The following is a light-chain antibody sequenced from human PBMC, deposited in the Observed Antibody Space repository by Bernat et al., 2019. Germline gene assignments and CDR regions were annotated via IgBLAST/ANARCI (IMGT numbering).Light chain of an antibody. Sequence: EIVLTQSPATLSLSPGERATLSCRASQSVSSYLAWYQQKPGQYTRIPIYDASNRATGIPARFSGSGSGTDFTHTISSLEPEDFAVYYCPQRANWPPGYTVGQGTKLEIK. V-gene: IGKV3-11*01. CDR1: QSVSSY. J-gene: IGKJ2*01. CDR3: PQRANWPPGYT. CDR2: DAS.